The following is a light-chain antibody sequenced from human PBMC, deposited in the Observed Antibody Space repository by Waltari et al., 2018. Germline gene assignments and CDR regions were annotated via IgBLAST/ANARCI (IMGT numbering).Light chain of an antibody. CDR2: EGN. J-gene: IGLJ3*02. Sequence: QSALTQPASVSGSPGQSITISCTGTNSDVGGYNLVSWYQQHPGKAPKLIIYEGNKWPSGVSHRFSGSKSGNTASLTISGLQAEDEADYYCCSFAGSTTWVFGGGTTLTVL. V-gene: IGLV2-23*01. CDR3: CSFAGSTTWV. CDR1: NSDVGGYNL.